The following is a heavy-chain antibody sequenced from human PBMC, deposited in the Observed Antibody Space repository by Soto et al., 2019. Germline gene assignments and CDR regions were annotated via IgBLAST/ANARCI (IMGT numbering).Heavy chain of an antibody. Sequence: SETLSLTCTVSGGSVSNGDYYWTWIRQHPGMGLEWIGYIYHSGSTNYNPSLKSRVSISLDTSRKQFSLHLLSVTAADTAVYYCARLDSVLQQAPDADSYHSYMDVWGKGTTVTVSS. V-gene: IGHV4-31*03. D-gene: IGHD3-10*01. CDR3: ARLDSVLQQAPDADSYHSYMDV. J-gene: IGHJ6*03. CDR1: GGSVSNGDYY. CDR2: IYHSGST.